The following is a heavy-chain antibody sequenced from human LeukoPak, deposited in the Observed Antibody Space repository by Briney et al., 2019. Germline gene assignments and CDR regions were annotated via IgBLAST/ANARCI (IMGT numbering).Heavy chain of an antibody. CDR1: GGSFSGYY. CDR3: ARATSTTVTTDY. Sequence: SETLSLTCAVYGGSFSGYYWSWIRQPPGKGLEWIGEINHSGSTNYNPSLKSRVTISVDTSKNQFSLKLSSVTAADTAVYYCARATSTTVTTDYWGQGTLVTVSS. D-gene: IGHD4-17*01. J-gene: IGHJ4*02. CDR2: INHSGST. V-gene: IGHV4-34*01.